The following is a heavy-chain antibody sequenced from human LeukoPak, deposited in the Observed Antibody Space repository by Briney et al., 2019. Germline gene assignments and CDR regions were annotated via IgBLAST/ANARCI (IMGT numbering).Heavy chain of an antibody. CDR1: GGSISSYY. D-gene: IGHD6-13*01. CDR2: IYTSGST. V-gene: IGHV4-4*07. Sequence: PSETLSPTCTVSGGSISSYYWSWIRQPAGKGLEWIGRIYTSGSTNYNPSLKSRVTMSVDTSKNQFSLKLSSVTAADTAVYYCARLAEQLRPRNWFDPWGQGTLVTVSS. J-gene: IGHJ5*02. CDR3: ARLAEQLRPRNWFDP.